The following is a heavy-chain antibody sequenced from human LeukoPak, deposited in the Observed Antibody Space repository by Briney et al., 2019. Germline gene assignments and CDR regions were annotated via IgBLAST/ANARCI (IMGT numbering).Heavy chain of an antibody. CDR1: GYSISTSYY. CDR2: IYHSGNT. V-gene: IGHV4-38-2*02. D-gene: IGHD4-17*01. Sequence: SETLSLTCTVYGYSISTSYYWGWIRQPPGKGLEGIGSIYHSGNTYYNPSLKSRVTISVHTSKNQFSLKLNSETAADTAVYYCARAGYGDSDFDYWGQGTLVTVSS. J-gene: IGHJ4*02. CDR3: ARAGYGDSDFDY.